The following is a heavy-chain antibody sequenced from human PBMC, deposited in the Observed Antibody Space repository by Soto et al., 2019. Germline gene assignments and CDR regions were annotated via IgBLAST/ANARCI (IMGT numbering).Heavy chain of an antibody. Sequence: QVRLQESGPGLVKPSETLSLTCTVSGGSISSYYWSWIRQPPGKGLEWIWYMYNTGSTIYNPSLTSRVTISVDTSKNQFSLKLNSVTAADTAVYYCARDLWGYCGADCYPLDVWGQGTTVTVSS. D-gene: IGHD2-21*02. CDR1: GGSISSYY. CDR2: MYNTGST. CDR3: ARDLWGYCGADCYPLDV. J-gene: IGHJ6*02. V-gene: IGHV4-59*01.